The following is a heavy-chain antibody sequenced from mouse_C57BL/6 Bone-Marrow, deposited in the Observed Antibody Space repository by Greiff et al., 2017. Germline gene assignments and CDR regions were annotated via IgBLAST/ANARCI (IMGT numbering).Heavy chain of an antibody. V-gene: IGHV5-12*01. Sequence: EVKVVESGGGLVQPGGSLKLSCAASGFTFSDYYMYWVRQTPEKRLEWVAYISNGGGSTYYPDTLKGRFTISRDNAKNTLYLQMSRLKSEDTAMYYCARNHYSYYYYAMDYWGQGTSVTVSS. J-gene: IGHJ4*01. CDR1: GFTFSDYY. D-gene: IGHD2-12*01. CDR3: ARNHYSYYYYAMDY. CDR2: ISNGGGST.